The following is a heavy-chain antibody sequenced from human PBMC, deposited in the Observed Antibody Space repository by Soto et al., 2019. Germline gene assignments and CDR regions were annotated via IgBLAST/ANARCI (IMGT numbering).Heavy chain of an antibody. Sequence: EVQLVESGGGLVQPGGSLRLSCAASGFTFSTYWMSLVRQAPGKGLEWVANIKTDESEKYYVDSVRGRFTTSRDNARNFFDLKLNSLTGEDTAVYYCTRDGYPFALVVWGLGTSVTVSS. CDR1: GFTFSTYW. CDR2: IKTDESEK. D-gene: IGHD5-12*01. V-gene: IGHV3-7*03. J-gene: IGHJ6*02. CDR3: TRDGYPFALVV.